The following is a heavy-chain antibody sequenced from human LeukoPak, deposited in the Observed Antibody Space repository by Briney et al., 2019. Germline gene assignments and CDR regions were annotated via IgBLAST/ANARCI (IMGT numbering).Heavy chain of an antibody. D-gene: IGHD3-9*01. J-gene: IGHJ4*02. CDR3: ARDNGVLTGYYTPYFDY. CDR2: ISYDRSNK. V-gene: IGHV3-30*04. CDR1: GFTFSSYA. Sequence: GGSLRLSCAASGFTFSSYAMHWVRQAPGKGLEWVAVISYDRSNKYYADSVKGRFTISRDNSKNTLYLQMNSLRAEDTAVYYCARDNGVLTGYYTPYFDYWGQGTLVTVSS.